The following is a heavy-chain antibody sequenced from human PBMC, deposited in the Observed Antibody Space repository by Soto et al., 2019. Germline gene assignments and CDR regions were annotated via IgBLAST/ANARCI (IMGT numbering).Heavy chain of an antibody. J-gene: IGHJ5*02. CDR1: GASLRSAGSY. Sequence: QVQLLESGPGLVEPSQTLALSSSVSGASLRSAGSYWGWIRQIPGKGLEWIAYIDYSGTTYFNPSLESRVTMSVDTSKNQFSVKLRSVTDADTAIYNCARTPAFNWFGPWGQGTMVTVSS. CDR3: ARTPAFNWFGP. V-gene: IGHV4-31*03. D-gene: IGHD2-15*01. CDR2: IDYSGTT.